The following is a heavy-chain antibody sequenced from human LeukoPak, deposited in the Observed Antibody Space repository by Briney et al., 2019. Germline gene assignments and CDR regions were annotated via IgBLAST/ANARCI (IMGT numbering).Heavy chain of an antibody. CDR1: GGTFSSYA. CDR2: IIPIFGTA. J-gene: IGHJ6*04. Sequence: ASVKVSCKASGGTFSSYAIGWVRQAPGQGLEWMGGIIPIFGTANYAQKFQGRVTITADESTSTAYMELSSLRSEDTAVYYCARNTRDILTGYYYYYYGMDVWGKGTTVTVSS. V-gene: IGHV1-69*13. D-gene: IGHD3-9*01. CDR3: ARNTRDILTGYYYYYYGMDV.